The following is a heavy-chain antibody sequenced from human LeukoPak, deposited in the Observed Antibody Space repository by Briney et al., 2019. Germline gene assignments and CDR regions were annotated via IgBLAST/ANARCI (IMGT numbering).Heavy chain of an antibody. V-gene: IGHV1-8*01. D-gene: IGHD3-3*01. Sequence: ASVKVSCKASGYTFTSYDINWVRQATGQGLEWMGWMNPNSGNTGYAQKFQGRVTMTRNTSISTAYMELSSLRSEDTAVYYCARAARLRCLEWPYYYYYMDVWGKGTTVTVSS. CDR2: MNPNSGNT. J-gene: IGHJ6*03. CDR1: GYTFTSYD. CDR3: ARAARLRCLEWPYYYYYMDV.